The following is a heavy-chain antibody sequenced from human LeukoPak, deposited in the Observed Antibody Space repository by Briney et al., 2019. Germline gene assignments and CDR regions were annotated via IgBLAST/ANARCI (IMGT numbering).Heavy chain of an antibody. D-gene: IGHD6-13*01. CDR2: IYYSGNV. CDR3: ARGPGPGVAAAGTKNWFDP. CDR1: GGSVRSSSYY. J-gene: IGHJ5*02. Sequence: PSETLSLTCTVSGGSVRSSSYYWGWIRQPPGKGLEWIGSIYYSGNVYYNPSLKSRVTISVDTSKNQFSLKLNSVTAADTAVYYCARGPGPGVAAAGTKNWFDPWGQGTLVTVSS. V-gene: IGHV4-39*07.